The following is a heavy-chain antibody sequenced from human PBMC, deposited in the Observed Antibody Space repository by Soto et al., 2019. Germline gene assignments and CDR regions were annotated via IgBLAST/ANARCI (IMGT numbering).Heavy chain of an antibody. CDR2: IYYSGST. D-gene: IGHD6-13*01. CDR1: GGSISSYY. Sequence: SETLSLTCTVSGGSISSYYWSWIRQPPGKGLEWIGYIYYSGSTNYNPSLKSRVTISVDTSKNQFSLKLSSVTAADTAVYYCARRLGQLKQFDYWGQGTLVTVSS. V-gene: IGHV4-59*08. J-gene: IGHJ4*02. CDR3: ARRLGQLKQFDY.